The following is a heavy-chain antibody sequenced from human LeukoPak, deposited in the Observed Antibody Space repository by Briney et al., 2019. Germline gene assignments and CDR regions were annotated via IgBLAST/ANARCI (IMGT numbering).Heavy chain of an antibody. CDR3: TKDPNGDYVGAFDP. D-gene: IGHD4-17*01. Sequence: GGSLRLSCAASGFSFSGFAMTWVRQAPGKGLEWVSSISGGHYPTYNTDSVKGRFTVSRDNSENTLYLQMNSLRADDTAVYYCTKDPNGDYVGAFDPWGQGTLVTVSS. V-gene: IGHV3-23*01. J-gene: IGHJ5*02. CDR1: GFSFSGFA. CDR2: ISGGHYPT.